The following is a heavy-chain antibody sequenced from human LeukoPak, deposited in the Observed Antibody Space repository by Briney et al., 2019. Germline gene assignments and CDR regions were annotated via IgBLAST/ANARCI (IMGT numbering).Heavy chain of an antibody. Sequence: GGSLRLSCAASGFTFSSYAMPWVRQAPGKGLEWVAVISYDGSNKYYADSVKGRFTISRDNSKNTLYLQMNSLRAEDTAVYYCYGYDSSGYYYDYWGQGTLVTVSS. CDR3: YGYDSSGYYYDY. V-gene: IGHV3-30-3*01. CDR2: ISYDGSNK. CDR1: GFTFSSYA. J-gene: IGHJ4*02. D-gene: IGHD3-22*01.